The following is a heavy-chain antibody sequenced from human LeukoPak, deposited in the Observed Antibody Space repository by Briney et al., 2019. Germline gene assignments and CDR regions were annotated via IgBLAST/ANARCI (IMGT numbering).Heavy chain of an antibody. CDR1: GGSLSSYY. CDR3: AREGCGGDCYLDY. CDR2: IYYSGST. V-gene: IGHV4-59*01. Sequence: SETLSLTCTVSGGSLSSYYWSWIRQPPGKGLEWIGYIYYSGSTNYNPSLKSRVTISVDTSKNQFSLKPSSVTAADTAVYYCAREGCGGDCYLDYWGQGTLVTVSS. J-gene: IGHJ4*02. D-gene: IGHD2-21*02.